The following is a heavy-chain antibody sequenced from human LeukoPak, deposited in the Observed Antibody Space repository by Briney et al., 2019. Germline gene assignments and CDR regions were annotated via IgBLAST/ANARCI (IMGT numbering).Heavy chain of an antibody. D-gene: IGHD3-10*01. Sequence: SVKVSCKASGGTFSSYAISWVRQAPGQGLEWMGGIIPILGTANYAQKFQGRVTITTDESTSTAYMELSSLRSEDTAVYYCARDEYGSGSYFLGPIYYYYYGMDVWGQGTTVTVSS. CDR1: GGTFSSYA. CDR3: ARDEYGSGSYFLGPIYYYYYGMDV. V-gene: IGHV1-69*05. CDR2: IIPILGTA. J-gene: IGHJ6*02.